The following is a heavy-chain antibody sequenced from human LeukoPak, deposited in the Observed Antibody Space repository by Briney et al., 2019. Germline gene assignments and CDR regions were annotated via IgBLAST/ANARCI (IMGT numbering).Heavy chain of an antibody. J-gene: IGHJ4*02. CDR3: ARDVDTAMAPFDY. D-gene: IGHD5-18*01. Sequence: SVKVSCKSSGGTFSSYAIIWVRQAPGQGLEWMGGINPIFGTANYAQKFQGRVTITADESTSTAYMELSSLRSEDTAVYYCARDVDTAMAPFDYWGQGTLVTVSS. CDR1: GGTFSSYA. V-gene: IGHV1-69*13. CDR2: INPIFGTA.